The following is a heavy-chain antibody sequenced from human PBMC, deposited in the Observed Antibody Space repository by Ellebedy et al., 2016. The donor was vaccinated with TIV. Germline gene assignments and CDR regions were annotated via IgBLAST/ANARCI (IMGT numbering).Heavy chain of an antibody. CDR2: IYYSGST. J-gene: IGHJ4*02. V-gene: IGHV4-59*01. Sequence: GSLRLSXSVSGGSISSYYWSWIRQTPGKGLEWIGYIYYSGSTNYNPSLKSRVTISVDTSKNQFSLKLSSVTAADTAVYYCARDHGDTGFDYWGQGTLVTVSS. D-gene: IGHD4-17*01. CDR1: GGSISSYY. CDR3: ARDHGDTGFDY.